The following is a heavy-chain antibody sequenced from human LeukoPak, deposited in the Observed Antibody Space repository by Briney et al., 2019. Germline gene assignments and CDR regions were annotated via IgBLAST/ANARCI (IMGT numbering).Heavy chain of an antibody. D-gene: IGHD3-10*01. V-gene: IGHV3-23*01. CDR2: ISGSGGST. Sequence: HPGGSLRLSCAASGFTFSNQAMSWVRQGPGKGPEWVSAISGSGGSTYYADSVKGRFTISRDNSKNTLYLQMNSLRAEDTAVYYCAKDQWSGSYFDYWGQGTLVTVSS. CDR1: GFTFSNQA. CDR3: AKDQWSGSYFDY. J-gene: IGHJ4*02.